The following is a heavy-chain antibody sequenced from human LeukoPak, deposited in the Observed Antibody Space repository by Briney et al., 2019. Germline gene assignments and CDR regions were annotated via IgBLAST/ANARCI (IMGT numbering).Heavy chain of an antibody. J-gene: IGHJ4*02. CDR3: AKLNMIVVAFDY. V-gene: IGHV3-23*01. D-gene: IGHD3-22*01. Sequence: PGGSLRLSCAASGFTFSSYAMSWVRQAPGRGLEWVSAISGSGGSTYYADSVKGRFTISRDNSKNTLHLQMNSLRAEDTAVYYCAKLNMIVVAFDYWGQGTLVTVSS. CDR1: GFTFSSYA. CDR2: ISGSGGST.